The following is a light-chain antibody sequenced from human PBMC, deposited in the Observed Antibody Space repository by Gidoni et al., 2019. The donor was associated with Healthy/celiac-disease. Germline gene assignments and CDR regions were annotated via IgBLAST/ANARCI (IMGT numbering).Light chain of an antibody. CDR1: QSISNW. Sequence: DIQMTQSPSTLSASVGDRVTITCRASQSISNWLAWYQQKPGKAPKLLIYDASSLESGVPSRFSGSGSGTEFTLTISSLQPDDFATYYCQQYNSYSPLTFXGXTKVXIK. CDR2: DAS. V-gene: IGKV1-5*01. CDR3: QQYNSYSPLT. J-gene: IGKJ4*01.